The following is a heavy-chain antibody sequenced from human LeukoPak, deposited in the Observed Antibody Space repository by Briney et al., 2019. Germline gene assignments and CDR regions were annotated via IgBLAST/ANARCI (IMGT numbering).Heavy chain of an antibody. CDR1: GYTFTSYG. CDR2: ISAYNGNT. Sequence: GASVKVSCKASGYTFTSYGISWVRQAPGQGLEWMGWISAYNGNTNYAQKLQGRVTMTTDTSTSTAYMELRSLRSDDTAVYYCARVPALLWFGESTPPYYFDYWGQGTLVTVSS. CDR3: ARVPALLWFGESTPPYYFDY. D-gene: IGHD3-10*01. V-gene: IGHV1-18*01. J-gene: IGHJ4*02.